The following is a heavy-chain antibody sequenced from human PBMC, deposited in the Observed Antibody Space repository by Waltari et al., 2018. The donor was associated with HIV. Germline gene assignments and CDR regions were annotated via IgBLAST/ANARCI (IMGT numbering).Heavy chain of an antibody. J-gene: IGHJ6*02. CDR3: ARIGTFPHNYAIDF. CDR2: IKDDGSEK. CDR1: GFTFTNYW. Sequence: VQLMESGGGVVQSGGSLRLSCAAHGFTFTNYWMSWVRQTPGKGLEWVAYIKDDGSEKYYMGSVKGRFTISRDNAKNSMFLQMNSLRAEDTAVYYCARIGTFPHNYAIDFWGQGTTVTVSS. V-gene: IGHV3-7*01. D-gene: IGHD1-26*01.